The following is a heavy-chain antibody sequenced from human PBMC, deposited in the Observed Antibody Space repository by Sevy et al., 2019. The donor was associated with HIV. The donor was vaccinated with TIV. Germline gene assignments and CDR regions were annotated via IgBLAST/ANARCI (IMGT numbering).Heavy chain of an antibody. CDR1: GFTFSSYW. V-gene: IGHV3-7*01. J-gene: IGHJ1*01. Sequence: GGSLRLSCAASGFTFSSYWMTWVRQAPGKGLEWVANIKEDGSEKYYVDSVKGGFTISRDNARNSLYLQMNGLRAEDTAVYYCARDPRSSWFPEYFQHWGQGTLVTVSS. CDR2: IKEDGSEK. D-gene: IGHD6-13*01. CDR3: ARDPRSSWFPEYFQH.